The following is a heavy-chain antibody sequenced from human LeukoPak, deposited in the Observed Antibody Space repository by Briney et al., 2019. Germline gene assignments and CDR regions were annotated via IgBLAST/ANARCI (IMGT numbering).Heavy chain of an antibody. CDR3: AKEAKSSDYYYYGMDV. CDR1: GFTFSSYG. V-gene: IGHV3-30*18. Sequence: GRSLRLSCAASGFTFSSYGMHWGRQAPGKGLEWVAVISYDGSNKYYADSVKGRFTISRDNSKNTLYLQMNSLRAEDTAVYYCAKEAKSSDYYYYGMDVWGQGTTVTVSS. CDR2: ISYDGSNK. J-gene: IGHJ6*02.